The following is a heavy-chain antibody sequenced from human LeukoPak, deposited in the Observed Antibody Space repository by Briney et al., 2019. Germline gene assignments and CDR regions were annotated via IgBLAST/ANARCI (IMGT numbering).Heavy chain of an antibody. CDR1: GGTFISYA. Sequence: ASVKVSCKASGGTFISYAISWVRQAPGQGLEWMGGIIPIFGTANYAQKFQGRVTITADESTSTAYMELSRLRSDDTAVYYCARAKYYYYYYMDVWGKGTTVTISS. J-gene: IGHJ6*03. V-gene: IGHV1-69*01. CDR2: IIPIFGTA. CDR3: ARAKYYYYYYMDV.